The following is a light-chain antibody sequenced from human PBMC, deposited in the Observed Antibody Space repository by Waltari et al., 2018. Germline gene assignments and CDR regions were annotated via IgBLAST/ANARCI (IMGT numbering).Light chain of an antibody. CDR2: GAS. Sequence: EIVLTPSPDTLSLSPGERATLSCRASHGISANSLAWYQQKHGQPPRLLIFGASNWAAGVPDRFTGSGSGTDFTLTISGLEPEDFAVYYCQQYGISPFTFGAGTRVEIK. J-gene: IGKJ3*01. CDR3: QQYGISPFT. V-gene: IGKV3-20*01. CDR1: HGISANS.